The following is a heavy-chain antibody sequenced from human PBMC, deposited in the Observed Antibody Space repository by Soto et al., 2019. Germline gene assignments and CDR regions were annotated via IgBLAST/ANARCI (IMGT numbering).Heavy chain of an antibody. Sequence: GASVKVSCKASGGSFSSYTISWVRQAPGQGLEWMGRIIPILGIANYAQKFQGRVTITADKSTSTAYMELSSLRSEDTAVYYCARDSRLGVVVIPFDYWGQGTLVTVSS. CDR2: IIPILGIA. J-gene: IGHJ4*02. V-gene: IGHV1-69*04. CDR3: ARDSRLGVVVIPFDY. D-gene: IGHD3-22*01. CDR1: GGSFSSYT.